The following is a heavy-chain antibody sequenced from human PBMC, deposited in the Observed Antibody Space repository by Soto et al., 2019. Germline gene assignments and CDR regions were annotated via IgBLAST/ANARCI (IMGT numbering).Heavy chain of an antibody. CDR1: GGTFSSYA. Sequence: QVQLVQSGAEVKKPGSSVKVSCKASGGTFSSYAISWVRQAPGQGLEWMGGIIPIFGTANYAQKFQGRVTITADESTSTAYMELSSLRSEDTAVYYCARVRDYYGSGTPPEFDYWGQGTLVTVSS. CDR2: IIPIFGTA. J-gene: IGHJ4*02. D-gene: IGHD3-10*01. CDR3: ARVRDYYGSGTPPEFDY. V-gene: IGHV1-69*01.